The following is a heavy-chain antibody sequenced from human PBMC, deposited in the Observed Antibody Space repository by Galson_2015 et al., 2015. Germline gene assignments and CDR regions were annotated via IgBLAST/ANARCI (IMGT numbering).Heavy chain of an antibody. CDR3: ARGLRGYMEV. CDR2: MTSAGDT. CDR1: GFTFNNYD. J-gene: IGHJ6*03. Sequence: SLRLSCATSGFTFNNYDMHWVRQATGKGLEWVSTMTSAGDTCYPGSVKGRLTISRENAKNSLYLQMDNLRIGDTALYYCARGLRGYMEVWGKGSTVTVS. V-gene: IGHV3-13*01.